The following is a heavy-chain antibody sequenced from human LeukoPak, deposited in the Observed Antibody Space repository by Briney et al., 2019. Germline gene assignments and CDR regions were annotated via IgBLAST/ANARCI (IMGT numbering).Heavy chain of an antibody. CDR2: ISYDGSNK. D-gene: IGHD5-18*01. CDR3: AKKSILGYSYVDY. Sequence: PGGSLRLSCAASGFTFSSYAMHWVRQAPGKGLEWVAVISYDGSNKYYADSVKGRFTISRDNSKNTLYLQMNSLRAEDTAVYYCAKKSILGYSYVDYRGQGTLVTVSS. V-gene: IGHV3-30-3*02. CDR1: GFTFSSYA. J-gene: IGHJ4*02.